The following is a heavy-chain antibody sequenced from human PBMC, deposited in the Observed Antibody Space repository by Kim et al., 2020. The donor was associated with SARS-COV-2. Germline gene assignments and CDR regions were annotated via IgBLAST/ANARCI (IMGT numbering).Heavy chain of an antibody. D-gene: IGHD4-17*01. CDR3: ARDGGTTVTTPTIFDY. V-gene: IGHV1-46*01. J-gene: IGHJ4*02. Sequence: KFQGRVTMTRDTSTSTVYMELSSLRSEDTAVYYCARDGGTTVTTPTIFDYWGQGTLVTVSS.